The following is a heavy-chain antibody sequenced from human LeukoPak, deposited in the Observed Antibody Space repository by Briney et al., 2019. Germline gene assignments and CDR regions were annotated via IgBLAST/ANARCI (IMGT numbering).Heavy chain of an antibody. J-gene: IGHJ4*02. Sequence: SETLSLTCTVSDGSISSSSYYWGWIRQPPGKGLEWIGSIYYSGSTYYNPSLKSRVTISVDTSKNQFSLKLSSVTAADTAVYYCARRSGSYYFDYWGQGTLVTVSS. CDR1: DGSISSSSYY. V-gene: IGHV4-39*01. CDR2: IYYSGST. D-gene: IGHD3-3*01. CDR3: ARRSGSYYFDY.